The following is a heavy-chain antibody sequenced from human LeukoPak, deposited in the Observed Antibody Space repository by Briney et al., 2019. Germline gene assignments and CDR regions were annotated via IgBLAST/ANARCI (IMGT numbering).Heavy chain of an antibody. V-gene: IGHV5-51*01. CDR2: IYPGDSDT. CDR3: ARRGAPYFYSGSYYTLHYFDY. J-gene: IGHJ4*02. CDR1: GYSFTSYW. D-gene: IGHD1-26*01. Sequence: GESLKISCKGSGYSFTSYWIGWVRQMPGKGLEWMGIIYPGDSDTRYSPSFQGQVTISADKSISTAYLQWSSLKAPDTAMYYCARRGAPYFYSGSYYTLHYFDYWGQGTLVTVSS.